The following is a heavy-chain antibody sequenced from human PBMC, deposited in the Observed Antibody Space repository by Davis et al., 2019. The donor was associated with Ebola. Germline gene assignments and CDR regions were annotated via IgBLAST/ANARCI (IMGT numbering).Heavy chain of an antibody. V-gene: IGHV1-69*13. Sequence: SVKVSCKASGGTFSSYIINWVRQAPGQGLEWMGGIIPIFGIAKYAQKFQGRVTITADESTSTAYMELRRLTSDDTAVYYCAREIGVAVPGVMKDAFDIWGQGTVVTVSS. CDR2: IIPIFGIA. CDR1: GGTFSSYI. D-gene: IGHD2-2*01. J-gene: IGHJ3*02. CDR3: AREIGVAVPGVMKDAFDI.